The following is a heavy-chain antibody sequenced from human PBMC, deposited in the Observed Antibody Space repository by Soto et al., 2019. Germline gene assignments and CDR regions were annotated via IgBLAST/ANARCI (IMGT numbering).Heavy chain of an antibody. D-gene: IGHD6-13*01. J-gene: IGHJ6*02. CDR1: GGSISSSSYY. CDR3: ARPPRSSYSSSWYPSWNYYYGMDV. CDR2: IYYSGST. V-gene: IGHV4-39*01. Sequence: PSGTLSLTCTVSGGSISSSSYYWGWVRQPPGKGLEWIGSIYYSGSTYYNPSLKSRVTISVDTSKNQFSLKLSSVTAADTAVYYCARPPRSSYSSSWYPSWNYYYGMDVWGQGTTVTVSS.